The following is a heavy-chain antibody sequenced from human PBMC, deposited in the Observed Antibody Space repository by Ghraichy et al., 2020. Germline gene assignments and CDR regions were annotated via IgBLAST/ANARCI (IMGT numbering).Heavy chain of an antibody. V-gene: IGHV3-53*01. Sequence: LSLTCAASGFIVSSNYMSWVRQAPGKGLEWVSIIYSGDNTYYADSVKGRFTISRDNSKNTLHLQMNSLRAEDTAVYYCARGGPAGRVFDYWGPGTLVTVSS. CDR1: GFIVSSNY. CDR2: IYSGDNT. CDR3: ARGGPAGRVFDY. J-gene: IGHJ4*02. D-gene: IGHD3-10*01.